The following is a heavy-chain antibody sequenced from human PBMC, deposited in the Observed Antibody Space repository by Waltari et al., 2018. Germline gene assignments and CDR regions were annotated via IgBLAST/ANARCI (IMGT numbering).Heavy chain of an antibody. Sequence: QVQLQQWGAGLLKPSETLSLTCAVYGGSFSGYYWSWIRQPPGKGLEWIGEIHHCGITNDNQSRKSRVTISVDTSKNQFSLKLGSVTAAETAVYYCARGPEYGDYVGPLEYYGMDVWGQGTTVTVSS. CDR1: GGSFSGYY. CDR3: ARGPEYGDYVGPLEYYGMDV. D-gene: IGHD4-17*01. V-gene: IGHV4-34*01. CDR2: IHHCGIT. J-gene: IGHJ6*02.